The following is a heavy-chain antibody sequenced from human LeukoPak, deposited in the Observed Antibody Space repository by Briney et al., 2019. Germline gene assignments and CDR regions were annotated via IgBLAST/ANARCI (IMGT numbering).Heavy chain of an antibody. J-gene: IGHJ4*02. CDR2: ISAYNGNT. CDR1: GYTFTGYY. CDR3: AREEYSSSWYRY. V-gene: IGHV1-18*04. Sequence: ASVKVSCKASGYTFTGYYMHWVRQAPGQGLEWMGWISAYNGNTNYAQKLQGRVTMTTDTSTSTAYMELRSLRSDDTAVYYCAREEYSSSWYRYWGQGTLVTVSS. D-gene: IGHD6-13*01.